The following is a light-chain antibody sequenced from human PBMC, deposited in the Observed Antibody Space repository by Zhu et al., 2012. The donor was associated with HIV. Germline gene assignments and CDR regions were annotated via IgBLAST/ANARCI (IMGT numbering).Light chain of an antibody. CDR2: KAS. CDR1: QNVGRY. Sequence: DIQMTQSPSSLSASVGDRVTITCWASQNVGRYLAWYQQKPGKAPKALIYKASNLESGVPSRFSGSGSGTEFTLTISSLQPDDPATYYCQQYETYPLTFGQGTRLGIK. J-gene: IGKJ5*01. V-gene: IGKV1-5*03. CDR3: QQYETYPLT.